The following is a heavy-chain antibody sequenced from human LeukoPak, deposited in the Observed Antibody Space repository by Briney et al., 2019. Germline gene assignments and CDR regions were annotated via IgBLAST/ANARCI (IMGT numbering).Heavy chain of an antibody. D-gene: IGHD1-26*01. Sequence: PSETLSLTCAVYGGSFSGYYWSWIRQPPGKGLDWIGEINHSGSTNYNPSLKSRVTMSVDTSKNQFSLKLSSVTAADTAVYYCARGLTDMSIVGASSAQYYFDYWGQGTLVTVSS. CDR1: GGSFSGYY. CDR3: ARGLTDMSIVGASSAQYYFDY. CDR2: INHSGST. V-gene: IGHV4-34*01. J-gene: IGHJ4*02.